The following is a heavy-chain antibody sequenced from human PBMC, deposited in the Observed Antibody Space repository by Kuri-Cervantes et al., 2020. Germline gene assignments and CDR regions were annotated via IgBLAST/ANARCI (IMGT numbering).Heavy chain of an antibody. V-gene: IGHV4-59*01. CDR2: IYYSGGT. CDR1: GGSISSYY. CDR3: ARINWGSGYYYMDV. J-gene: IGHJ6*03. Sequence: ESLKISCTVSGGSISSYYWSWIRQPPGKGLEWIGYIYYSGGTNYNPSLKGRVTISVDSSRNQFSLKLKSVTAADTAVYYCARINWGSGYYYMDVWGKGTTVTVSS. D-gene: IGHD7-27*01.